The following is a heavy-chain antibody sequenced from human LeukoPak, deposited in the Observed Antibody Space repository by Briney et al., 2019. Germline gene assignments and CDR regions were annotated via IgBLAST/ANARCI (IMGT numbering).Heavy chain of an antibody. CDR1: GFTFSSYS. D-gene: IGHD3-10*02. Sequence: GGSLRLSCAASGFTFSSYSMDWVRQAPGKGLEWVSYISSSSSTIYYADSVKGRFTISRDNAKNSLYLQMNSLRAEDTAVYYCARESALFGELFISFFDYWGQGTLVTVSS. CDR2: ISSSSSTI. V-gene: IGHV3-48*04. J-gene: IGHJ4*02. CDR3: ARESALFGELFISFFDY.